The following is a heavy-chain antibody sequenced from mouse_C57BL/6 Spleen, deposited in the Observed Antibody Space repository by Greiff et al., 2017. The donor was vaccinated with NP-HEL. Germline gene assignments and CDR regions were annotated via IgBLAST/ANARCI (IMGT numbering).Heavy chain of an antibody. CDR1: GYAFSSSW. CDR2: IYPGDGDT. V-gene: IGHV1-82*01. CDR3: ARWLLREGYFDY. D-gene: IGHD2-3*01. Sequence: VKLMESGPELVKPGASVKISCKASGYAFSSSWMNWVKQRPGKGLEWIGRIYPGDGDTNYNGKFKGKATLTADKSSSTAYMQLSSLTSEDSAVYFCARWLLREGYFDYWGQGTTLTVSS. J-gene: IGHJ2*01.